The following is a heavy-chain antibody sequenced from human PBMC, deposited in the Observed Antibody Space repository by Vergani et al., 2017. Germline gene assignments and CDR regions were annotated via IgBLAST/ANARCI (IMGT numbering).Heavy chain of an antibody. CDR2: INPNSGGT. V-gene: IGHV1-2*02. J-gene: IGHJ4*02. CDR3: ARVASSTPHPITMVRGVMRY. Sequence: QVQLVQSGAEVKKPGASVKVSCKASGYTFTGYYMHWVRQAPGHGLEWMGWINPNSGGTNYAQKFQGRVTMTRDTSISTAYMELSRLRSDDTAVYYCARVASSTPHPITMVRGVMRYWGQGTLVTVSS. D-gene: IGHD3-10*01. CDR1: GYTFTGYY.